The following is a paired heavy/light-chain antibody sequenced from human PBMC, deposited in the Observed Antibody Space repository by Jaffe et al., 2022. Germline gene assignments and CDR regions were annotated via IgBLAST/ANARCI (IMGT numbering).Heavy chain of an antibody. CDR3: ARDSLPHYYGSGSYYRGFDY. CDR2: IYTSGST. D-gene: IGHD3-10*01. J-gene: IGHJ4*02. Sequence: QVQLQESGPGLVKPSQTLSLTCTVSGGSISSGSYYWSWIRQPAGKGLEWIGRIYTSGSTNYNPSLKSRVTISVDTSKNQFSLKLSSVTAADTAVYYCARDSLPHYYGSGSYYRGFDYWGQGTLVTVSS. CDR1: GGSISSGSYY. V-gene: IGHV4-61*02.
Light chain of an antibody. V-gene: IGLV1-47*01. CDR1: SSNIGSNY. J-gene: IGLJ2*01. CDR3: AAWDDSLSGQEV. CDR2: RNN. Sequence: QSVLTQPPSASGTPGQRVTISCSGSSSNIGSNYVYWYQQLPGTAPKLLIYRNNQRPSGVPDRFSGSKSGTSASLAISGLRSEDEADYYCAAWDDSLSGQEVFGGGTKLTVL.